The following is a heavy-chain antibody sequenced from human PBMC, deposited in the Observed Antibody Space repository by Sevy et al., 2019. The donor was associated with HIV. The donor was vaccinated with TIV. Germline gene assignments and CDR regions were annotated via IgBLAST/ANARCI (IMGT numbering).Heavy chain of an antibody. J-gene: IGHJ3*02. V-gene: IGHV3-23*01. CDR2: LSGNGGST. Sequence: GGSLRLSCAASGFTFSSYAMSWFRQAPGKGLEWVSGLSGNGGSTNYADSVKGRFALSRDNSKNTLYLQMNNLRAEDTAIYFCAKDRIWELGDAFDIWGQGTMVTVSS. CDR3: AKDRIWELGDAFDI. D-gene: IGHD1-7*01. CDR1: GFTFSSYA.